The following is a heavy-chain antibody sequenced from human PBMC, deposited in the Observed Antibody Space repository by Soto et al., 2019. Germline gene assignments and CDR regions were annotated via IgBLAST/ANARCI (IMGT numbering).Heavy chain of an antibody. CDR3: ATDGGPVGCNSPGCSAKHVDY. J-gene: IGHJ4*01. V-gene: IGHV3-30*03. D-gene: IGHD3-16*01. CDR2: ISYDGDNE. Sequence: QVQLVESGGGVVQPGRSLRLSCAATGFTFSNYGMHWVRQAPGKGLEWVAIISYDGDNEYYADSVRRRFTTSRDNYKNAVYLQPGSLIHAHTAGYYSATDGGPVGCNSPGCSAKHVDYWRQRTLITASS. CDR1: GFTFSNYG.